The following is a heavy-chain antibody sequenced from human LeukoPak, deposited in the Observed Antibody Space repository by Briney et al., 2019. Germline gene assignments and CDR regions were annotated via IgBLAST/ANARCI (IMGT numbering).Heavy chain of an antibody. CDR3: AKDMVAADYYYYGMDV. D-gene: IGHD2-15*01. V-gene: IGHV3-43*01. CDR2: ISWDGGST. J-gene: IGHJ6*02. CDR1: GFTFDDYT. Sequence: GGSLRLSCAASGFTFDDYTMHWVRQAPGKGLEWVSLISWDGGSTYYADSVKGRFTISRDNSKNTLYLQMNSLRAEDTAVYYCAKDMVAADYYYYGMDVWGQGTTVTVSS.